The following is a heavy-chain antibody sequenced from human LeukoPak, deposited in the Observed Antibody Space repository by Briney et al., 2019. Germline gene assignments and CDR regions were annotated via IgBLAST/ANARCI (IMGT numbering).Heavy chain of an antibody. CDR3: AGSVRGVILFDY. D-gene: IGHD3-10*01. CDR2: IYYSGST. CDR1: GGSISSYY. J-gene: IGHJ4*02. Sequence: PSETLSLTCTVSGGSISSYYWSWIRQPPGKGLEWIGYIYYSGSTNYNPSLKSRVTISVDTSKNQFSLKLSSVTAADTAVYYCAGSVRGVILFDYWGQGTLVTVSS. V-gene: IGHV4-59*08.